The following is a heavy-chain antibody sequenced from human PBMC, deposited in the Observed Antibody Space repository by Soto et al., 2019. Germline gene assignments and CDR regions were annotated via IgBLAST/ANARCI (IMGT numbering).Heavy chain of an antibody. CDR1: GYIFRNYW. Sequence: AGESLKISCKASGYIFRNYWIGWVRQMPGKGLEWMGMIFPGDSDTRYSPSFQGQVTMSAGKSINTAYLQWNDLKASDTAIYYCARVKTGNPGYYAMDVWGQGTTVTVSS. D-gene: IGHD6-13*01. CDR3: ARVKTGNPGYYAMDV. V-gene: IGHV5-51*01. J-gene: IGHJ6*02. CDR2: IFPGDSDT.